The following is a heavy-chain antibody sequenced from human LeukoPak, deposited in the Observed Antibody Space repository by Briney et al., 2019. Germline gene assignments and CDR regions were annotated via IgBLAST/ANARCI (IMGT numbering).Heavy chain of an antibody. V-gene: IGHV3-7*05. J-gene: IGHJ4*02. CDR1: GFTFSSYW. Sequence: GGSLRLSCAASGFTFSSYWMDWVRQAPGKGLEWVANLKPDGRDKYYTDSVKGRFTISRDNAKGSLYLQMNSLRAEDTAVYYCVRDLDCWGQGTLVTVSS. CDR2: LKPDGRDK. CDR3: VRDLDC.